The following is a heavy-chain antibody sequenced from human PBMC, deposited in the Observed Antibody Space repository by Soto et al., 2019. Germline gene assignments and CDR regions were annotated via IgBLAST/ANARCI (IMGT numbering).Heavy chain of an antibody. CDR2: TSAHNGNT. CDR3: ARGRYGEY. D-gene: IGHD3-10*01. Sequence: QVHLVQSGAEVKKPGASVKVSCKGSGYAFTPYGITWVRQAPGQGLEWMGWTSAHNGNTNYAQKLQGRVTVTRDTSTSTAYMELRSLSSDDTAVYYCARGRYGEYWGQGALVTVSS. CDR1: GYAFTPYG. J-gene: IGHJ4*02. V-gene: IGHV1-18*01.